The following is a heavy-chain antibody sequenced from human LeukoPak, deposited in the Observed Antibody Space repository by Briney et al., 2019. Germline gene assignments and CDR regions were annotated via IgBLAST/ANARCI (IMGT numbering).Heavy chain of an antibody. J-gene: IGHJ6*03. D-gene: IGHD6-19*01. CDR1: GGSIGSYY. Sequence: SETLSLTCTVSGGSIGSYYWSWIRQPAGKGLEWIGRIYTSGSTNYNPSLKSRVTISVDKSKNQFSLKLSSVTAADTAVYYCARDEVGYSSGWHYYYYMDVWGKGTTVTVSS. CDR2: IYTSGST. V-gene: IGHV4-4*07. CDR3: ARDEVGYSSGWHYYYYMDV.